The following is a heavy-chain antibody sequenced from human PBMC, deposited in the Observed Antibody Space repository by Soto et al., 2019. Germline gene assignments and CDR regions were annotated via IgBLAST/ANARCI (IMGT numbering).Heavy chain of an antibody. CDR2: IYWNDDQ. Sequence: SGPTLVNPTQTLTLTCTFSGFSLSTTGMGVGWVRQPPGKALEWLALIYWNDDQRHSPSLKSRLTVTKDTSKNQVVLEMTNMDPVDTATYYCVHRLLSRRPAAGYFDYWGQGTLVTVSS. CDR3: VHRLLSRRPAAGYFDY. J-gene: IGHJ4*02. V-gene: IGHV2-5*01. CDR1: GFSLSTTGMG. D-gene: IGHD6-13*01.